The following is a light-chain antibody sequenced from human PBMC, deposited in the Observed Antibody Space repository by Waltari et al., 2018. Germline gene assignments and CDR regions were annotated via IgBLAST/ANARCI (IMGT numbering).Light chain of an antibody. V-gene: IGKV1-12*02. Sequence: DIQMTQSPSSVSASVGDRVTITCRASQGIRRWLAWYQHKPGKAPKVLIFAASSLQSGVPSRFSGSGSGTDFTLTISSLQPEDFATYYCQQADSYPYTFGQGTKLEIK. J-gene: IGKJ2*01. CDR2: AAS. CDR3: QQADSYPYT. CDR1: QGIRRW.